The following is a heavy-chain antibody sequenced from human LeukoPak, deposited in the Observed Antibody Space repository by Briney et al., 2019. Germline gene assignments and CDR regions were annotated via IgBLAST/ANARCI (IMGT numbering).Heavy chain of an antibody. CDR1: ILTFSSYT. J-gene: IGHJ4*02. CDR3: AKDEMATIAFFDY. Sequence: GRSLRLSCAASILTFSSYTMRGGPEAPEEGVECGSAISGSGGSTYYADPVKGRFTISRDNSKNTLYLQMNSLRAEDTAVYYCAKDEMATIAFFDYWGQGTLVTVSS. D-gene: IGHD5-24*01. V-gene: IGHV3-23*01. CDR2: ISGSGGST.